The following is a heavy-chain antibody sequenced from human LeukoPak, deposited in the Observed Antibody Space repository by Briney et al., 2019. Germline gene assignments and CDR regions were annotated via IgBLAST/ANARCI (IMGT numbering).Heavy chain of an antibody. Sequence: SGGSLRLSCAASGFTFSSYSMNWVRQAPGKGLEWVSSISSSSSYIYYADSVKGRFTISRDNAKNSLYLQMNSLRAEDTAVYYCARDSPDATDYWGQETLVTVSS. V-gene: IGHV3-21*01. CDR1: GFTFSSYS. J-gene: IGHJ4*02. CDR2: ISSSSSYI. CDR3: ARDSPDATDY.